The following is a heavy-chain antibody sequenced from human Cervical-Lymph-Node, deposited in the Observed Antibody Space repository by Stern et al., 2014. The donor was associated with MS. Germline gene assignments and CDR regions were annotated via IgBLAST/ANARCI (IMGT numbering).Heavy chain of an antibody. CDR2: IYPGDSET. V-gene: IGHV5-51*01. CDR1: GFKFSIYW. CDR3: ARQTTAWASDV. D-gene: IGHD1-14*01. J-gene: IGHJ4*02. Sequence: VQLVQSGAELIRPGESLKISCKGSGFKFSIYWIAWVRQMPGKGLEWMGIIYPGDSETRYSPSFQGQVTMSADKSTSTAYLQWSSLNASDTAMYFCARQTTAWASDVWGRGTLVTVSS.